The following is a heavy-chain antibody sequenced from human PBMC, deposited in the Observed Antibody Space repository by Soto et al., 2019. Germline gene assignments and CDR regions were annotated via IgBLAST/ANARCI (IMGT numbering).Heavy chain of an antibody. V-gene: IGHV3-23*01. Sequence: EVQLLESGGGLVQPGGSLRLTCAASGFTFSSYAMSWVRQAPGKGLEWVSAISGSGGSTYYADSVKGRFTISRDNSKNTLYLQMNSLRAEDTAVYYCAKDLRSDYRHYLEPHDAFDICGQGTMVTVSS. D-gene: IGHD4-17*01. CDR3: AKDLRSDYRHYLEPHDAFDI. CDR1: GFTFSSYA. CDR2: ISGSGGST. J-gene: IGHJ3*02.